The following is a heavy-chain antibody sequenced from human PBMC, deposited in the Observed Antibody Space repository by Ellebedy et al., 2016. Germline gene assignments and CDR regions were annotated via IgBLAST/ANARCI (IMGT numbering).Heavy chain of an antibody. CDR2: IYYSGST. J-gene: IGHJ4*02. Sequence: SETLSLXXTVSGDSISSSNYYWGWIRQPPGKGLEWIGSIYYSGSTNYNPSLKSRVTISVDTSKNQFSLKLSSVTAADTAVYYCARSDYGAHFDYWGQGTLVTVSS. V-gene: IGHV4-39*07. D-gene: IGHD4-17*01. CDR3: ARSDYGAHFDY. CDR1: GDSISSSNYY.